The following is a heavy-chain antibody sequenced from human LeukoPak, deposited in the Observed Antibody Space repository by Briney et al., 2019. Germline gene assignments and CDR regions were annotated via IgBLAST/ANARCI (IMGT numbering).Heavy chain of an antibody. V-gene: IGHV1-69*05. CDR2: IIPIFGTA. Sequence: SVKVSCKASGGTFSSYAISWVRQAPGQGLEWMGGIIPIFGTANYAQKFQGRVTITTDESTSTAYMELSSLRSEDTAVYYCARGARSAANTKNWFDPWGQGTLVTVSS. CDR3: ARGARSAANTKNWFDP. D-gene: IGHD6-6*01. J-gene: IGHJ5*02. CDR1: GGTFSSYA.